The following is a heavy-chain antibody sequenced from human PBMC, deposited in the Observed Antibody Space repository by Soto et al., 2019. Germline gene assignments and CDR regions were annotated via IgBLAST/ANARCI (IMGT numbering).Heavy chain of an antibody. Sequence: EVQLVESGGGLVQPGGSLRLSCAASGFTFSTYDMYWVRQPTGKGLEWVSSIGTAGDTYYPGSVKGRFTISRENAKSSLYLQMNSLRVGDTAVYYCARDRREPYDHGLDVWGQGTTVTVS. D-gene: IGHD1-1*01. J-gene: IGHJ6*02. CDR3: ARDRREPYDHGLDV. CDR2: IGTAGDT. CDR1: GFTFSTYD. V-gene: IGHV3-13*04.